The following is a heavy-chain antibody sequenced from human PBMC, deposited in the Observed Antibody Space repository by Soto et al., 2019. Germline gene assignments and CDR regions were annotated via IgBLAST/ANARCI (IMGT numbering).Heavy chain of an antibody. CDR2: IYPGDSDT. CDR1: GDRFTSYC. J-gene: IGHJ4*02. CDR3: ATSPDTAMVYFDY. Sequence: PVPAVQSSWKGAGDRFTSYCIGWVRQMPGKGLEWMGIIYPGDSDTRYSPSFQGQATISADKSISTAYLQWSSLKASDTAMYYCATSPDTAMVYFDYWGQGTLVTVSS. V-gene: IGHV5-51*01. D-gene: IGHD5-18*01.